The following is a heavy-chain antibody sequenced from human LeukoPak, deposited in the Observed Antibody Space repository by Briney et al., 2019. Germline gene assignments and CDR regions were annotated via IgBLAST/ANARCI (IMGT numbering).Heavy chain of an antibody. CDR3: ARESSIAAFFDY. Sequence: GGSLRLSCAASGFTFSSYSMNWVRQAPGKGLEWVSSISSSSYIYYADSVKGRFTISRDNAKNSLYLRMNSLRAEDTAVYYCARESSIAAFFDYWGQGTLVTVSS. V-gene: IGHV3-21*01. CDR2: ISSSSYI. CDR1: GFTFSSYS. J-gene: IGHJ4*02. D-gene: IGHD6-6*01.